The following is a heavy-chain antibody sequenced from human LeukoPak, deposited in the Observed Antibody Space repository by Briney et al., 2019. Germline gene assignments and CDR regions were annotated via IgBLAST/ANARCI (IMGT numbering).Heavy chain of an antibody. CDR1: GGTFSSYA. J-gene: IGHJ4*02. CDR3: AREYSGYDYYFDY. Sequence: SVTVSCTASGGTFSSYAISWVRQAPGQGLEWMGGIIPIFGTANYAQKFQGRVTITADESTSTAYMELSSLRSEDTAVYYCAREYSGYDYYFDYWGQGTLVTVSS. V-gene: IGHV1-69*01. D-gene: IGHD5-12*01. CDR2: IIPIFGTA.